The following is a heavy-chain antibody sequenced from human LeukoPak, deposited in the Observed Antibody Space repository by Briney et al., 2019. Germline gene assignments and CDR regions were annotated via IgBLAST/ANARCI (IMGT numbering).Heavy chain of an antibody. Sequence: GGSLRLSCAASGFTFSNAYMNWVRQAPGKGLEWVGRIKPKTDGGTTDYAAPVKGRFTISRDDSKNTLYLQMNSLKTEDTAVYYCTTDPSDWFDPWGQGTLVTVSS. V-gene: IGHV3-15*07. CDR2: IKPKTDGGTT. J-gene: IGHJ5*02. CDR1: GFTFSNAY. CDR3: TTDPSDWFDP.